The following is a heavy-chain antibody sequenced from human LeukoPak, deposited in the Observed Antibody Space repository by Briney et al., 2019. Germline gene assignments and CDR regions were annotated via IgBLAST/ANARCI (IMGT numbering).Heavy chain of an antibody. CDR2: FDPEDGET. D-gene: IGHD3-22*01. CDR1: GYTLTELS. CDR3: AIPSSGYYYGAFDI. J-gene: IGHJ3*02. V-gene: IGHV1-24*01. Sequence: ASVKVSCKVSGYTLTELSMHWVRQAPGKGLEWMGGFDPEDGETIYAQKFQGRVTMTEDTSTDTAYMELSSLRSEDTAVYYCAIPSSGYYYGAFDIWGQGTMVTVSS.